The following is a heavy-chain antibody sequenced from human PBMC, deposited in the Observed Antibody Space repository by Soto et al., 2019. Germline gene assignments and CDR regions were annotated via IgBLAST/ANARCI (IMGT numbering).Heavy chain of an antibody. Sequence: GGSLRLSCAASGFTFSSYAMSWVRQAPGKGLEWVSAISGSGGSTYYADSVKGRFTISRDNAKNSLYLQMNSLRDEDTAVYYCAREGVILNWFDPWGQGPLVTVSS. V-gene: IGHV3-23*01. J-gene: IGHJ5*02. CDR1: GFTFSSYA. D-gene: IGHD3-16*01. CDR2: ISGSGGST. CDR3: AREGVILNWFDP.